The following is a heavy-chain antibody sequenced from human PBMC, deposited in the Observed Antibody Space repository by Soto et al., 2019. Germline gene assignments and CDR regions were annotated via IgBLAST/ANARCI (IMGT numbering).Heavy chain of an antibody. CDR2: ISGYGGST. J-gene: IGHJ4*02. CDR3: AKGANLALPYSFDL. CDR1: GFAFSSYS. Sequence: EVQLLESGGDLVQPGGSLRLSCAASGFAFSSYSMNWVRQAPGKGLQWVAGISGYGGSTYYADSVKGRFTISRDNSKNTLHLQMNSLGAEDTALYYCAKGANLALPYSFDLWGQGTLVTVSS. V-gene: IGHV3-23*01.